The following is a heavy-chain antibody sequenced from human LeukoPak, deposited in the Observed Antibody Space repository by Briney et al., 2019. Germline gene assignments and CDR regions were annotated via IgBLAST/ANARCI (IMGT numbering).Heavy chain of an antibody. J-gene: IGHJ6*03. D-gene: IGHD3-10*01. CDR3: TRSLRVRGVPDYMDV. CDR1: GFTFSSYS. CDR2: ISSSSYI. V-gene: IGHV3-21*04. Sequence: GGSLRLSCAASGFTFSSYSMNWVRQAPGKGLEWVSSISSSSYIYYADSVKGRFTISRDNSKNTLYLQMNNLRADDTAVYYCTRSLRVRGVPDYMDVWGKGTTVTVS.